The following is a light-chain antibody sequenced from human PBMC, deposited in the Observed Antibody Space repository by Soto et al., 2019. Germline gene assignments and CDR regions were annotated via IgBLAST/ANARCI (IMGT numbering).Light chain of an antibody. Sequence: QSALTQPASVSGSPGQSITISCTGTSSDVGAYNYVSWYQQHPGKAPKLMISGVSNRPSGVSNRFSGSKSGNTASLTISRLQADDEADYYCSSYTGSSTPWVFGGGTKLTVL. V-gene: IGLV2-14*01. CDR1: SSDVGAYNY. J-gene: IGLJ3*02. CDR3: SSYTGSSTPWV. CDR2: GVS.